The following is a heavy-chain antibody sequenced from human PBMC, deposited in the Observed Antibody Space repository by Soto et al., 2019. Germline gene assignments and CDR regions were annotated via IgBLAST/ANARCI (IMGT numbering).Heavy chain of an antibody. CDR1: GGSISSAGYS. CDR3: ATATGMAGSGRDV. CDR2: IYHIGSS. D-gene: IGHD5-18*01. V-gene: IGHV4-30-2*01. Sequence: QLQLQESGSGLVKPSETLSLTCAVSGGSISSAGYSWSWLRQPPGGGLEWLGYIYHIGSSDYNPSSHSRGTTPVDRSKTQLSLNMRSVTAADTAVNYCATATGMAGSGRDVWGQGTTVT. J-gene: IGHJ6*02.